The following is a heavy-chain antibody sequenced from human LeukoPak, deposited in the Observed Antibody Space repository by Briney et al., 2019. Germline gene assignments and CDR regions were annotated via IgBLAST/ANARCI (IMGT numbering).Heavy chain of an antibody. CDR1: GFTFSSYA. CDR2: ISYDGSNK. Sequence: GGTLRLSCAASGFTFSSYAMHWVRQAPGKGLEWVAVISYDGSNKYYADSVKGRFTISRVNSKNTLYLQMNSLRAEDTAVYYCARGLDYWGQGTLVTVSS. V-gene: IGHV3-30-3*01. CDR3: ARGLDY. J-gene: IGHJ4*02.